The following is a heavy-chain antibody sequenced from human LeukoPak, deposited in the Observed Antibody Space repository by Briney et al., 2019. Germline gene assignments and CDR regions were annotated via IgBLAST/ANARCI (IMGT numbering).Heavy chain of an antibody. Sequence: GGSLRLSCAASGFTFSSYSMNWVRQAPGKGLEWVSYISSSYSTIFYADSVKGRFTISRDNAKNSLYLQMNSLRAEDTAVYFCARGAGSYSGYSQPWGQGTWSPSPQ. CDR2: ISSSYSTI. CDR1: GFTFSSYS. D-gene: IGHD1-26*01. J-gene: IGHJ1*01. V-gene: IGHV3-48*04. CDR3: ARGAGSYSGYSQP.